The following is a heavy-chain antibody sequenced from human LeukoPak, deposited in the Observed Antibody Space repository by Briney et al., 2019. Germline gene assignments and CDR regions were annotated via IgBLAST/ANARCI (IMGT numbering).Heavy chain of an antibody. J-gene: IGHJ6*02. D-gene: IGHD3/OR15-3a*01. CDR1: GFTFSSYA. Sequence: GRSLRLSCAASGFTFSSYAMHWVRQAPGKGLEWVAVISYDGSNKYYADSVKGRFTISRDNSKNTLYLQMNSLRAEDTAVYYCARGSTDWHNALDVWGQGTTVTVSS. CDR2: ISYDGSNK. CDR3: ARGSTDWHNALDV. V-gene: IGHV3-30-3*01.